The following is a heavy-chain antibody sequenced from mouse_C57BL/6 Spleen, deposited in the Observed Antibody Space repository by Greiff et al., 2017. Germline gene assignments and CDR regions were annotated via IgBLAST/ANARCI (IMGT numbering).Heavy chain of an antibody. CDR1: GYSFTDYN. V-gene: IGHV1-39*01. J-gene: IGHJ1*03. CDR2: INPNYGTT. CDR3: AGPETHWYFDV. Sequence: EVQLVESGPELVKPGASVKISCKASGYSFTDYNMNWVKQSDGKSLEWIGVINPNYGTTSYNQKFKGKATLTVDQSSSTAYMQLNSLTSEDSAVYCGAGPETHWYFDVWGTGTTVTVSS.